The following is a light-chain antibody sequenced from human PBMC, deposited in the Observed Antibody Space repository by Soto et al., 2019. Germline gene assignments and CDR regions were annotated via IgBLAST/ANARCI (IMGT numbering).Light chain of an antibody. J-gene: IGKJ1*01. CDR2: GAS. CDR3: QQYGDSPWT. Sequence: EIVLTQSPGTPSLSPGERATLSCRASQSVSNSYLAWYQQKPGQAPRLLISGASSRATGIPDRFSGSGSGTDFTLAISRLEPEDFAVYYCQQYGDSPWTFGQGTKVEIK. CDR1: QSVSNSY. V-gene: IGKV3-20*01.